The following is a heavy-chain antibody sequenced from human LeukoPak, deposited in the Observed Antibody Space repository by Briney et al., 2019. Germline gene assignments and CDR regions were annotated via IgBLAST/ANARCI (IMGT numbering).Heavy chain of an antibody. Sequence: GGSLRLSCVASGFSLSGYWMYWVRQAPGKGLEWVSAISGSGGSTYYADSVKGRFTISRDNSKNTLYLQMNSLRAEDTAVYYCAKVPLAAAEAFDIWGQGTMVTVSS. V-gene: IGHV3-23*01. J-gene: IGHJ3*02. CDR1: GFSLSGYW. CDR3: AKVPLAAAEAFDI. D-gene: IGHD2-15*01. CDR2: ISGSGGST.